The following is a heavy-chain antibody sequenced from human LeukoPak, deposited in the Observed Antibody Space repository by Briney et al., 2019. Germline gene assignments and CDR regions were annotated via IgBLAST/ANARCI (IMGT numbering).Heavy chain of an antibody. V-gene: IGHV3-7*01. Sequence: GGSLRLSCAASGFTFSSYWMSWVRQAPGKGLEWVANIEQDGSEKYYVDSVKGRFTISRDNAKNSLYLQMNSLRAEDTAVYYCARERTTIFGVVIHYYYYYYMDVWGKGTTVTVSS. D-gene: IGHD3-3*01. CDR1: GFTFSSYW. CDR3: ARERTTIFGVVIHYYYYYYMDV. CDR2: IEQDGSEK. J-gene: IGHJ6*03.